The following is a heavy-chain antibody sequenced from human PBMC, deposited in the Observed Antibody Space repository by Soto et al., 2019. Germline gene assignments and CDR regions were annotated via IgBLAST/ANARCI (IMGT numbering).Heavy chain of an antibody. CDR3: AAVDTAMVPIDY. CDR1: GFTFSSYW. V-gene: IGHV3-7*01. Sequence: EVQLVESGGGLVQPGGSLRLSCAASGFTFSSYWMSWVHQAPGKGLEWVANIKQDGSEKYYVDSVKGRFTISRDNAKNSLYLQMNSLRAEDTAVYYCAAVDTAMVPIDYWGQGTLVTVSS. D-gene: IGHD5-18*01. CDR2: IKQDGSEK. J-gene: IGHJ4*02.